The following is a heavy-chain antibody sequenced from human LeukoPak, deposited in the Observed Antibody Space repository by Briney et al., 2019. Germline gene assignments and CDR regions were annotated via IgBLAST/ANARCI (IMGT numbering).Heavy chain of an antibody. CDR2: INPSGGST. CDR3: ASPGASSSWYSPFDY. CDR1: GYTFTSYY. D-gene: IGHD6-13*01. J-gene: IGHJ4*02. V-gene: IGHV1-46*01. Sequence: ASVKVSCKASGYTFTSYYMHWVRQAPGQGLEWMGIINPSGGSTSYAQKFQGRVAMTRDTSTSTVYMELSSLRSEDTAVYYCASPGASSSWYSPFDYWGQGTLVTVSS.